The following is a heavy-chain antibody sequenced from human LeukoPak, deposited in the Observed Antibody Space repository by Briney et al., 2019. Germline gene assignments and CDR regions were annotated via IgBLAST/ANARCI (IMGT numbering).Heavy chain of an antibody. D-gene: IGHD2-21*01. CDR2: ISDSGAGT. J-gene: IGHJ4*02. Sequence: GGSLRLSCVASGSTFSSYAMSWVRQAPGKGLEWVSAISDSGAGTYYADSVKGRFTISRDNSKNALYLQMNSLTAEDTAVYYCVPPYYFAYWGQGTLVTVSS. CDR1: GSTFSSYA. CDR3: VPPYYFAY. V-gene: IGHV3-23*01.